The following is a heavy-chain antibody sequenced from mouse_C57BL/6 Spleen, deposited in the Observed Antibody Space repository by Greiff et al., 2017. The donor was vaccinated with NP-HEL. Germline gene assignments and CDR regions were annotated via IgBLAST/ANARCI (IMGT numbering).Heavy chain of an antibody. CDR2: IYPRSGNT. CDR3: ASIYYYGSSYVGFDY. CDR1: GYTFTSYG. J-gene: IGHJ2*01. V-gene: IGHV1-81*01. D-gene: IGHD1-1*01. Sequence: QVQLKESGAELARPGASVKLSCKASGYTFTSYGISWVKQRTGQGLEWIGEIYPRSGNTYYNEKFKGKATLTADKSSSTAYMELRSLTSEDSAVYFCASIYYYGSSYVGFDYWGQGTTLTVSS.